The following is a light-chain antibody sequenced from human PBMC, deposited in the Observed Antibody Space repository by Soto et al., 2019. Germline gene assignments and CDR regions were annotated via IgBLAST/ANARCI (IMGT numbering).Light chain of an antibody. CDR2: EVS. J-gene: IGLJ3*02. Sequence: QSVLTQPASVSGSPGQSITSTCTGGSSDVGSYNRVSWYRQHPGKAPQLMIYEVSNRPSGVSNRFSGSKSGNTASLTISGLQAEDEADYFCSSLTRSDTWVIGGGTKLTVL. V-gene: IGLV2-14*02. CDR3: SSLTRSDTWV. CDR1: SSDVGSYNR.